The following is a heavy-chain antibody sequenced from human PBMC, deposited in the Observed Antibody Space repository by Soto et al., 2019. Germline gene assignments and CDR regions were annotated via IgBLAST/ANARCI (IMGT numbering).Heavy chain of an antibody. Sequence: EVQLLESGGGLVQPGGSLRVSCAASGFTFSNYVMSWVRQAPGKGLDWVSAINGGGGDTWHADSVKGRFTISRDNTKNTLYLQMNSLRAEDSAVYYCAKGPSNGRPYYFDYWGRGTLVTVSS. CDR1: GFTFSNYV. D-gene: IGHD2-8*01. V-gene: IGHV3-23*01. CDR3: AKGPSNGRPYYFDY. CDR2: INGGGGDT. J-gene: IGHJ4*02.